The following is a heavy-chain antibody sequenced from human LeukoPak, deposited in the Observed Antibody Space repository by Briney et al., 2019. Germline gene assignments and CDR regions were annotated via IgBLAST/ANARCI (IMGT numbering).Heavy chain of an antibody. CDR3: ARETTGYYDILTGYYSYFDY. CDR2: ISGSGINT. CDR1: GFTFSSYG. V-gene: IGHV3-23*01. Sequence: PGGSLRLSCAASGFTFSSYGMNWVRQAPGKGLEWVSAISGSGINTYYADSVKGRFTISRDNSKNTLYLQMNSLRAEDTALYYCARETTGYYDILTGYYSYFDYWGQGTLVTVSS. D-gene: IGHD3-9*01. J-gene: IGHJ4*02.